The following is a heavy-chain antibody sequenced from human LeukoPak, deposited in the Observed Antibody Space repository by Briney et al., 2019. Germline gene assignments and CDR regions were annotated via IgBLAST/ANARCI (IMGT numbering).Heavy chain of an antibody. Sequence: PGGSLRLSCAASGFTFSSYAMHWVRQAPGTGLEWVAVISHDGSNKYYADSVKGRFTISRDNSKNTLYVQMNSLRVEDTAVYYCAKDENSSGLSHWGQGTLVTVSS. V-gene: IGHV3-30-3*01. CDR2: ISHDGSNK. J-gene: IGHJ4*02. D-gene: IGHD3-22*01. CDR3: AKDENSSGLSH. CDR1: GFTFSSYA.